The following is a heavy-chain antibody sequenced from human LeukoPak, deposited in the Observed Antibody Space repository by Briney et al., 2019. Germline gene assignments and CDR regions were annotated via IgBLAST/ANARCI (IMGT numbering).Heavy chain of an antibody. V-gene: IGHV3-30-3*01. CDR1: GFTFSDYA. J-gene: IGHJ4*02. CDR3: ARDYWWNYDY. CDR2: ISKDGSDK. D-gene: IGHD1-7*01. Sequence: SLRLSCAASGFTFSDYAMHWVRQAPGKGLEWVAVISKDGSDKYYPSSVRGRFTISRDNSKNTIFLQMDSLRAEDTAIYYCARDYWWNYDYWGQGTLVTVSS.